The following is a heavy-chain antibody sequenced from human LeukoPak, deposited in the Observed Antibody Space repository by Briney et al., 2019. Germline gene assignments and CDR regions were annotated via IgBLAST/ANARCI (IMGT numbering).Heavy chain of an antibody. CDR2: IIPIFGTA. CDR1: GYTFTSYG. CDR3: ARDPTREKNWFDP. V-gene: IGHV1-69*13. J-gene: IGHJ5*02. Sequence: SVKVSCKASGYTFTSYGISWVRQAPGQGLEWMGGIIPIFGTANYAQKFQGRVTITADESTSTAYMELSSLRSEDTAVYYCARDPTREKNWFDPWGQGTLVTVSS.